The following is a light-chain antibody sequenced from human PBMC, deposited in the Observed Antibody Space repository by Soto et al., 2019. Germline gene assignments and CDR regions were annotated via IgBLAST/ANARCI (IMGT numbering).Light chain of an antibody. CDR1: QTIRNW. Sequence: DIQMTQSPSTLSASVGDRVTITCRASQTIRNWLAWYQQKPGKSPKLLIFDASTLESGVPSRVSGSGSGTEFTITISSLQPDDFATYYCHQYSFLYTFGQGTKLEIK. J-gene: IGKJ2*01. CDR3: HQYSFLYT. CDR2: DAS. V-gene: IGKV1-5*01.